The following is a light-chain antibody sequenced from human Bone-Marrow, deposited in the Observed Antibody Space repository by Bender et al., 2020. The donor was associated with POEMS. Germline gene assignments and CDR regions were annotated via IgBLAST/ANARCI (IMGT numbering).Light chain of an antibody. CDR2: DVT. V-gene: IGLV2-14*01. Sequence: QSALTQPASVSGSLGQSVTISCTGTRSDVGGDNYVTWYQQHPGKAPRLMIYDVTNRPSGVSDRFSGSKSGNTASLTISGLQAEDEADYYCSSYTSGSKLFGTGTKVTVL. CDR3: SSYTSGSKL. CDR1: RSDVGGDNY. J-gene: IGLJ1*01.